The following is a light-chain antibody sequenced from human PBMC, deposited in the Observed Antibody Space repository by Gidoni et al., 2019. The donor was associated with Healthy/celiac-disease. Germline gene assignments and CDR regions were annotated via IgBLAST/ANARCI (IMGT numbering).Light chain of an antibody. Sequence: DIVMTRSPEFLAVSLGERATINCQSSQSVLYSSSDRNYLAWYQQKPGQPPKLLIYGASTRESGVPDRFSGSGSGTDFTLTISSLQAEDLAVYYCQQYYSSPCTFGPGTKVDIK. CDR3: QQYYSSPCT. CDR2: GAS. CDR1: QSVLYSSSDRNY. V-gene: IGKV4-1*01. J-gene: IGKJ3*01.